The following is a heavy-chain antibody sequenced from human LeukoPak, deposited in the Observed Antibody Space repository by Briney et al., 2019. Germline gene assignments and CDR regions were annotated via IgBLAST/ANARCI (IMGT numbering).Heavy chain of an antibody. V-gene: IGHV4-34*01. J-gene: IGHJ5*02. D-gene: IGHD3-9*01. Sequence: PSETLSLTCAVYGESFSGYYWSWIRQPPGKGLEWIGEINHSGSTNYNPSLKSRVTISVDTSKNQFSLKLSSVTAADTAVYYCARGLRYFDWLLYTGSWFDPWGQGTLVTVSS. CDR2: INHSGST. CDR3: ARGLRYFDWLLYTGSWFDP. CDR1: GESFSGYY.